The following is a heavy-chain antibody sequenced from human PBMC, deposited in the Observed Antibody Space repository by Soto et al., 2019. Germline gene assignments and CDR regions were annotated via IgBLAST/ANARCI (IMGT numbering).Heavy chain of an antibody. J-gene: IGHJ5*02. CDR2: MNPNSGNT. CDR1: GYTFTSYD. V-gene: IGHV1-8*01. Sequence: GASVKVSCKASGYTFTSYDINWVRQATGQGLEWMGWMNPNSGNTGYAQKFQGRVTMTRNTSISTAYMELSSLRSEDTAVYYCARGEIFGVVAKFDPWGQGTLVTVSS. CDR3: ARGEIFGVVAKFDP. D-gene: IGHD3-3*01.